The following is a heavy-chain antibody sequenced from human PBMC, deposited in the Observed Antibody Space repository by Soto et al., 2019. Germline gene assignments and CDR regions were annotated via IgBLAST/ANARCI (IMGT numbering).Heavy chain of an antibody. CDR3: ARAISGYVT. CDR1: GITYNTYA. CDR2: INAGNGDT. V-gene: IGHV1-3*01. Sequence: QVQLVQSGPVMKKPGASVKLSCKASGITYNTYAIHWVRQAPGQGLEWMGWINAGNGDTRISQNFQGRVTLTRDTSASTVYMDLDSLKSEDTGVYYCARAISGYVTWGQGTLVTVSS. D-gene: IGHD5-12*01. J-gene: IGHJ4*02.